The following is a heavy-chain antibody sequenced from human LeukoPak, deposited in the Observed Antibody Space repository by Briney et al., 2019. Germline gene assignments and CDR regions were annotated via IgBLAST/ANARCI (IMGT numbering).Heavy chain of an antibody. D-gene: IGHD4-17*01. CDR2: ISAYNGNT. J-gene: IGHJ4*02. V-gene: IGHV1-18*04. CDR1: GYTFTGYY. Sequence: ASVKVSCKASGYTFTGYYMHWVRQAPGQGLEWMGWISAYNGNTNYAQKLQGRVTMTTDTSTSTAYMELRSLRSDDTAVYYCTVGDYGPYWGQGTLVTVSS. CDR3: TVGDYGPY.